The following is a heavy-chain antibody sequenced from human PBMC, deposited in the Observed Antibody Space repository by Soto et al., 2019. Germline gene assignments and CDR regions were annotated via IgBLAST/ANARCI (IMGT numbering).Heavy chain of an antibody. V-gene: IGHV3-74*01. J-gene: IGHJ5*02. CDR3: ESDQARNWLEP. Sequence: PWVCXRLSCSSAVFTFNNYFIHLFRQAPGRGLVWVSRVKGDGSVINYADSVKGRFTISIDNAKNMVHLQMDSLRAEDTAVYYCESDQARNWLEPWGPGTLVKVYS. CDR2: VKGDGSVI. D-gene: IGHD6-6*01. CDR1: VFTFNNYF.